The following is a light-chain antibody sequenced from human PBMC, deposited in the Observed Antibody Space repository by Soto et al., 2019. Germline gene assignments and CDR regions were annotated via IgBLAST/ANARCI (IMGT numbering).Light chain of an antibody. CDR2: GAS. Sequence: EIVLTQSPGTLSLSPGDRATLSCRASQSVSSSDLAWYQQKPGQAPRLLIYGASTRATGISDRFSGSGSGTDFTLTISRLEPEDFAVYYCQQYGGSPLYTFGQGTKLEIK. J-gene: IGKJ2*01. CDR1: QSVSSSD. V-gene: IGKV3-20*01. CDR3: QQYGGSPLYT.